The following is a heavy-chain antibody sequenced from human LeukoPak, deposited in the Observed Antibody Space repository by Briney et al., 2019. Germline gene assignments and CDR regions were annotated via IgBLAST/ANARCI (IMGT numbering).Heavy chain of an antibody. J-gene: IGHJ4*02. V-gene: IGHV1-18*01. CDR3: ARGPVPPDYYDSSGPPPHFDY. Sequence: GASVKVSCKASGYIFTTYGISWVRQAPGQGLEWMGWISVYNGNTNSAQKFQDRVSMTTDTSTTTAYMELRSLRSDDTAVYYCARGPVPPDYYDSSGPPPHFDYWGQGTLVTVSS. D-gene: IGHD3-22*01. CDR1: GYIFTTYG. CDR2: ISVYNGNT.